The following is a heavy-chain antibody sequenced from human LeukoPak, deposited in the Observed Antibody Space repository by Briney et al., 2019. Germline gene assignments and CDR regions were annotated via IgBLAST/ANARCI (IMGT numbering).Heavy chain of an antibody. J-gene: IGHJ4*02. D-gene: IGHD6-19*01. CDR3: ARHSPYSSGWLYFDY. CDR2: IYYSGST. V-gene: IGHV4-39*01. Sequence: PSETLSLTCTVSGGSISSSSYYWGWIRQPPGKGLEWIGSIYYSGSTYYNPSLKSRVTISVDTSKNQFSLKLSSVTAADTAVYYCARHSPYSSGWLYFDYWGQGTLVTVSS. CDR1: GGSISSSSYY.